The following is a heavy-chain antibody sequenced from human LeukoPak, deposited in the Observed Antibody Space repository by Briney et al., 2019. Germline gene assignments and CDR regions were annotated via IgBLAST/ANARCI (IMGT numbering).Heavy chain of an antibody. CDR1: GGSISSGGYY. J-gene: IGHJ4*02. Sequence: SETLSLTCTVSGGSISSGGYYWSWIRQPPGKGLEWIGYIYHSGSTYYNPSLKSRVTISVDRSKNQFSLKLSSVTAADTAVYYCARGHYYDSSGYYYSDPFDYWGQGTLVTVSS. V-gene: IGHV4-30-2*01. CDR2: IYHSGST. CDR3: ARGHYYDSSGYYYSDPFDY. D-gene: IGHD3-22*01.